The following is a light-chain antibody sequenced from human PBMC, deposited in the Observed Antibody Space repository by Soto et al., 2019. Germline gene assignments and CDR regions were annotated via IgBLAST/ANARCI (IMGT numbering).Light chain of an antibody. CDR1: SSHVGGYNY. Sequence: QSVLTQPASVSGSPGQSITISCTGTSSHVGGYNYVSWYQQHPGKAPKLMIYDVSNRPSGVSNRFSGSKSGNTASLTISGLQAEDEADYYCSSYSSSSTPRVFGTGTKVTVL. CDR3: SSYSSSSTPRV. J-gene: IGLJ1*01. CDR2: DVS. V-gene: IGLV2-14*01.